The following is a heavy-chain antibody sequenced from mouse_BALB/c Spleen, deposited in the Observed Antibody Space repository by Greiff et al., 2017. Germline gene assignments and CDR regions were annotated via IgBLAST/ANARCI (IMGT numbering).Heavy chain of an antibody. J-gene: IGHJ4*01. CDR2: IDPYNGGT. D-gene: IGHD2-1*01. CDR3: AVLYYGNYRYAMDY. V-gene: IGHV1S135*01. Sequence: VQLQQSGAELVKPGASVKLSCTASGFNIKDTYMHWVKQSHGKSLEWIGYIDPYNGGTSYNQKFKGKATLTVDKSSSTAFMHLNSLTSEDSAVYYCAVLYYGNYRYAMDYWGQGTSVTISS. CDR1: GFNIKDTY.